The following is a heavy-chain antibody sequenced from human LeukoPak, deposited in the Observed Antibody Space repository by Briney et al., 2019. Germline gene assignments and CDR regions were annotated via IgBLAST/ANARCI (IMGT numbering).Heavy chain of an antibody. D-gene: IGHD3-3*01. CDR1: GGSISSSSYY. V-gene: IGHV4-39*01. Sequence: PSETLSLTCTVSGGSISSSSYYWGWIRQPPGKGLEWIGSIYYSGSTYYNPSPKSRVTISVDTSKNQFSLKLSSVTAADTAVYYCARQNRAELYYDFWSGYVNDAFDIWGQGTMVTVSS. CDR3: ARQNRAELYYDFWSGYVNDAFDI. J-gene: IGHJ3*02. CDR2: IYYSGST.